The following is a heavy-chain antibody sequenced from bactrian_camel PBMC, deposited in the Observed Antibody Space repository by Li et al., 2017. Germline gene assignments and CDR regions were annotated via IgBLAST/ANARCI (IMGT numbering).Heavy chain of an antibody. Sequence: QVQLVKSGGGSVQPGGSLRLSCVLSGDTFSTYYMAWFRNEREAVAAIDIGGAATYTHSVKGRFSISKDNARNWLDLQMDSLEPGDTARYYCAADRRRHGLPSLRPGDYSVWGQGTQVTVS. D-gene: IGHD2*01. CDR1: GDTFSTYY. J-gene: IGHJ4*01. V-gene: IGHV3S53*01. CDR2: IDIGGAA. CDR3: AADRRRHGLPSLRPGDYSV.